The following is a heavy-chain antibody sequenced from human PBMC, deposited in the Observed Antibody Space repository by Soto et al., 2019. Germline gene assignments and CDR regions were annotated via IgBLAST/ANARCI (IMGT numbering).Heavy chain of an antibody. D-gene: IGHD3-10*01. CDR2: MNPNSGNT. J-gene: IGHJ3*02. CDR1: GYTFTSYD. Sequence: QVQLVQSGAEVKKPGASVKVSWKASGYTFTSYDINWVRQATGQGLEWMGWMNPNSGNTGYAQKFQGRVTMTRNTSISTAYMELSSLRSEDTAVYYCARGINYYDSGDDAFDIWGQGTMVTVSS. V-gene: IGHV1-8*01. CDR3: ARGINYYDSGDDAFDI.